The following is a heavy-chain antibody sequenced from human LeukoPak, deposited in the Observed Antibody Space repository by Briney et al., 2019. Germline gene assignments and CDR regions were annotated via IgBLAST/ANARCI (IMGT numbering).Heavy chain of an antibody. J-gene: IGHJ4*02. CDR3: ARGGVGSNSGGIDF. CDR2: IFYVGST. Sequence: PSETLSLTCNVSGGSIRTHSHYWTWVRQPPGKGLQWIGSIFYVGSTEYNASLRRRVSLSVDTSTNQFTLRLTSVTAADTAFYYCARGGVGSNSGGIDFWGQGKLVTVSS. D-gene: IGHD3-3*01. CDR1: GGSIRTHSHY. V-gene: IGHV4-39*06.